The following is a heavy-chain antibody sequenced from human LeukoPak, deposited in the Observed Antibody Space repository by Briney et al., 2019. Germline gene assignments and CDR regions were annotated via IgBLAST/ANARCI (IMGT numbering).Heavy chain of an antibody. Sequence: GRSLRLSCAASGFTFDDYAMHWVRQAPGKGLEWVSGISWNSGSIGYADSVKGRFTISRDYAKNSLYLQMNSLRAEDTALYYCVAEVDYWGQGTLVTVSS. D-gene: IGHD2-15*01. CDR3: VAEVDY. V-gene: IGHV3-9*01. CDR1: GFTFDDYA. J-gene: IGHJ4*02. CDR2: ISWNSGSI.